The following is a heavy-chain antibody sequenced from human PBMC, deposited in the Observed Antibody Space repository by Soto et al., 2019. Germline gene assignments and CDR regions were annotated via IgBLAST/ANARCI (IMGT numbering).Heavy chain of an antibody. V-gene: IGHV3-43*01. CDR3: TRGEGGHPGGS. Sequence: EVRLVVSGGVVVQPGGSLRLSCAASGFTFDDYTMHWVRQSPGKGLEWVSLISWDGSKIYYADSVKGRFTISRNNSKNSLYLQMNSLSTEDSALYHCTRGEGGHPGGSWGQGTLVTVSS. CDR1: GFTFDDYT. D-gene: IGHD1-26*01. J-gene: IGHJ4*02. CDR2: ISWDGSKI.